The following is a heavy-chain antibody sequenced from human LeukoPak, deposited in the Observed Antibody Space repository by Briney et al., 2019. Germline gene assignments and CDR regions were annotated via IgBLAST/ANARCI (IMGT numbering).Heavy chain of an antibody. CDR3: ARNGEMATPYTLDY. CDR1: GGSISSSSYY. Sequence: SETLSLTCTVSGGSISSSSYYWGWIRQPPGKGLEWIGSIYYSGSTYYNPSLKSRVTISVDTSKNQFSLKLSSVTAADTAVYYCARNGEMATPYTLDYWGQGTLVTVSS. J-gene: IGHJ4*02. CDR2: IYYSGST. V-gene: IGHV4-39*07. D-gene: IGHD5-24*01.